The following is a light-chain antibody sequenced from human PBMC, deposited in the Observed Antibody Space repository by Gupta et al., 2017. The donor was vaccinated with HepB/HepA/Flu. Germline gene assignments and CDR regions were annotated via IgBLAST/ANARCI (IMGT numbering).Light chain of an antibody. J-gene: IGLJ3*02. V-gene: IGLV10-54*04. Sequence: QAGLTQPPSVSKGLRQTATLTCNGVNNNVGNQGAAWLQQHQGHPPKLLSYRNNKRPSGISERFSASRSGNTGSLTITGLQPDDEADYYCSAWDTTLSAWVFGGGTTLTVL. CDR1: NNNVGNQG. CDR2: RNN. CDR3: SAWDTTLSAWV.